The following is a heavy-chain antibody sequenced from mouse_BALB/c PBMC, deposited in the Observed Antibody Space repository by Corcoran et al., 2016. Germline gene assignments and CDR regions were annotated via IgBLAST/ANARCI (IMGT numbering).Heavy chain of an antibody. CDR1: GFNIKDTY. J-gene: IGHJ2*01. CDR3: ASYWELDY. CDR2: IDPANGNT. V-gene: IGHV14-3*02. D-gene: IGHD4-1*01. Sequence: EVQLQQSGAELVKPGASVKLSCTASGFNIKDTYMHWVKQRPEQGLEGIGRIDPANGNTKYDPKFQGKATITADTSSNTAYLQLSSLTSEDTAVYYCASYWELDYWGQGTTLTVSS.